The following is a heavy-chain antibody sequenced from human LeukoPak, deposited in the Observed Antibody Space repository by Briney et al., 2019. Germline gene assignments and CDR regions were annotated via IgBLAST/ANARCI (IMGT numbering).Heavy chain of an antibody. D-gene: IGHD6-19*01. CDR2: IYTSGST. CDR1: GGSISSYY. Sequence: SGTLSLTCTVSGGSISSYYWGWIRQPAGKGLEWIGRIYTSGSTNYNPPLKSRVTMSVDTSKNQFSLKLSSVTAADTAVYYCASSAVAGTFDYWGQGTLVTVSS. CDR3: ASSAVAGTFDY. V-gene: IGHV4-4*07. J-gene: IGHJ4*02.